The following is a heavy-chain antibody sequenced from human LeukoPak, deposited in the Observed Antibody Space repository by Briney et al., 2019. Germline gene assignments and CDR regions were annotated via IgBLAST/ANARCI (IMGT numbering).Heavy chain of an antibody. CDR2: ISGSGGST. J-gene: IGHJ4*02. Sequence: QAGGSLRLSCAASGFTFSSYAMSWVRQAPGKGLEWVSAISGSGGSTYYADSVKGRFTISRDNSKNTLYLQMNSLRAEDTAVYYCSQRLDYSNSRDYWGQGTLVTVSS. D-gene: IGHD4-4*01. CDR3: SQRLDYSNSRDY. V-gene: IGHV3-23*01. CDR1: GFTFSSYA.